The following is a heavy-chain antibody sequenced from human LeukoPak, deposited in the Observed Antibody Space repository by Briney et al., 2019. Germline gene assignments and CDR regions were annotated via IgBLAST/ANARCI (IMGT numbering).Heavy chain of an antibody. Sequence: ASVKIWGKTSAGTFSSYAISRVPQAPRQGRKTMGWINPKSGGTNYGQKFQGRVTMTRDTSISTAYMELSSLRSDDTAVYYCATVSAYDYYFDCWGQGTLVTVSS. J-gene: IGHJ4*02. V-gene: IGHV1-2*02. D-gene: IGHD5-12*01. CDR3: ATVSAYDYYFDC. CDR1: AGTFSSYA. CDR2: INPKSGGT.